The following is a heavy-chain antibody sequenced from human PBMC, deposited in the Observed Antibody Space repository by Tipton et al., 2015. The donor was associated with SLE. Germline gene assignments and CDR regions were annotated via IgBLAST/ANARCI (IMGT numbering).Heavy chain of an antibody. CDR2: ISGSGSST. Sequence: SLRLSCAASGFTFSNYAIHWVRQAPGKGLEWVAGISGSGSSTYSADSVKGRFTISRDNSKNTLYLEMNSLRVEDTAVYYCASHMTTVTTKGAFDIWGQGTMVTVSS. J-gene: IGHJ3*02. V-gene: IGHV3-23*01. CDR3: ASHMTTVTTKGAFDI. D-gene: IGHD4-17*01. CDR1: GFTFSNYA.